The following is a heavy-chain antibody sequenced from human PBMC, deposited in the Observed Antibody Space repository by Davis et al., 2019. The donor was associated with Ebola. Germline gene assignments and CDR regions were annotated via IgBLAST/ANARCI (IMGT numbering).Heavy chain of an antibody. V-gene: IGHV1-18*01. D-gene: IGHD4-17*01. J-gene: IGHJ4*01. CDR3: ARDLEDYGADY. Sequence: ASVTVSCKASGYPFLNYGVSWVRQAPGQGLAWMGWIAAYNYKTIYAQKFQGRVTMTIDISTDTVYMELRSLRSDDTAVYYWARDLEDYGADYWGHGTLVTVSP. CDR2: IAAYNYKT. CDR1: GYPFLNYG.